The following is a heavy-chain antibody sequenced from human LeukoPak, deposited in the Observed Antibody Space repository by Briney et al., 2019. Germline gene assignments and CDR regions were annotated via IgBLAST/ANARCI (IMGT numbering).Heavy chain of an antibody. CDR2: ISYSGST. V-gene: IGHV4-59*12. Sequence: SETLSLTCTVSGGSISSYYWSWIRQPPGKGLEWIGYISYSGSTNYNPSLKSRVTISLDTSKNQFSLKLSSVTAADTAVYYCARVGKYGGYEFDPWGQGTLVTVSS. CDR3: ARVGKYGGYEFDP. CDR1: GGSISSYY. D-gene: IGHD5-12*01. J-gene: IGHJ5*02.